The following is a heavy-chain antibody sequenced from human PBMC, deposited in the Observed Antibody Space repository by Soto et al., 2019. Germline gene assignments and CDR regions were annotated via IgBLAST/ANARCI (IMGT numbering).Heavy chain of an antibody. D-gene: IGHD3-9*01. J-gene: IGHJ4*02. V-gene: IGHV4-59*01. CDR1: GGSISSYY. CDR2: IYYSGST. CDR3: AGSKGYDILTGSYYFDY. Sequence: SETLSLTCTVSGGSISSYYWSWIRQPPGKGLEWIGYIYYSGSTNYNPSLKSRVPISVDTSKNQFSLKLSSVAAADTAVYYCAGSKGYDILTGSYYFDYWGQGTLVTVSS.